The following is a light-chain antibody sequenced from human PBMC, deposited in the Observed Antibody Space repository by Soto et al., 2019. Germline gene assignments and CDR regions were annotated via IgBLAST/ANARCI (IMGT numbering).Light chain of an antibody. CDR1: SSNIGNNY. V-gene: IGLV1-51*01. Sequence: QSVLTQPPSVSAAPGQMVTISCSGSSSNIGNNYVAWYQQLPGTAPKFLTDDNNKRPSGIPDRVSGSKSGTSATLGITGLQTGDEADDYCGTWDSSLNTVVFGGGTKRTVL. CDR2: DNN. J-gene: IGLJ2*01. CDR3: GTWDSSLNTVV.